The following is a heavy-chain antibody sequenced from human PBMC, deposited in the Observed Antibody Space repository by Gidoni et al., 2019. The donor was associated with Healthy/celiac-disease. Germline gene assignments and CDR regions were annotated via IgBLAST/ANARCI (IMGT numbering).Heavy chain of an antibody. J-gene: IGHJ6*02. Sequence: QVQLVQSGGEVQKPGSAVKVSGKASGGTFSSYTTRWVRPAPGPGLEWVGGIIAICGTANYAQKFQGRVTMTADEATSTAYRELSSLRSEDTSVYYCARDQVPSMIVVATTKNYYYYGMDVCGQGTTVTVSS. CDR2: IIAICGTA. CDR3: ARDQVPSMIVVATTKNYYYYGMDV. CDR1: GGTFSSYT. V-gene: IGHV1-69*01. D-gene: IGHD3-22*01.